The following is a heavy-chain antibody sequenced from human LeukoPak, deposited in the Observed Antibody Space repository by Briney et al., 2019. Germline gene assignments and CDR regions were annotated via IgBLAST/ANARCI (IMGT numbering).Heavy chain of an antibody. CDR2: LDTYKGDT. Sequence: GASVKVSCKASGYTFSNYGISWLRQAPGQGLEWVGWLDTYKGDTNYAQKFQGRVTMTTDSSTNTAYVGLRSLRSDDTAVYYCAREGITLALDFWGQGTPVTVSS. CDR3: AREGITLALDF. D-gene: IGHD3-16*01. CDR1: GYTFSNYG. V-gene: IGHV1-18*01. J-gene: IGHJ4*02.